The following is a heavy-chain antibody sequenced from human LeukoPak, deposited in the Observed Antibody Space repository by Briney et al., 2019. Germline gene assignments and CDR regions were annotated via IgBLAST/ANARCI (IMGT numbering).Heavy chain of an antibody. CDR2: ICAYNGNR. CDR1: GYTFTSYG. V-gene: IGHV1-18*04. CDR3: ARDPGRITMVRGVFDY. J-gene: IGHJ4*02. Sequence: ASVRVSCKASGYTFTSYGISWVRQAPGQGLEWRGWICAYNGNRNYAQKLQGSVTMTTDTSTSTAYMELRSLRSDDTAVYYCARDPGRITMVRGVFDYWGQGTLVTVSS. D-gene: IGHD3-10*01.